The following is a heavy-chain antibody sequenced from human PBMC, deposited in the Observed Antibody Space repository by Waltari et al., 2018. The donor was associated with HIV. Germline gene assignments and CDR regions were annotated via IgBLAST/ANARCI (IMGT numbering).Heavy chain of an antibody. V-gene: IGHV4-59*01. CDR1: GGSISSSY. Sequence: QVQLQESGPGLVKPSETLSLTCTVPGGSISSSYWSWIRQPPGKGLEWIGYIYYSGSTNYNPSLKSRVTISVDTSKNQFSLKLSSVTAADTAVYYCARAQPNYYDSRGGAFDIWGQGTMVTVSS. J-gene: IGHJ3*02. CDR2: IYYSGST. D-gene: IGHD3-22*01. CDR3: ARAQPNYYDSRGGAFDI.